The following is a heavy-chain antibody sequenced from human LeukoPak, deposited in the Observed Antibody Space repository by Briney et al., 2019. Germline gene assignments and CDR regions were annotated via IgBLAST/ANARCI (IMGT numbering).Heavy chain of an antibody. Sequence: GGSLRLSCAASGFTFSSYTMNWVRQPPGKGLEWVSNIGTSSTTIYYADSVKGRFTISRDNAKNSLYLQMNGLRAEDTAVYYCAKAYYYDSSGPFDYWGQGTLVTVSS. CDR3: AKAYYYDSSGPFDY. J-gene: IGHJ4*02. D-gene: IGHD3-22*01. CDR1: GFTFSSYT. CDR2: IGTSSTTI. V-gene: IGHV3-48*01.